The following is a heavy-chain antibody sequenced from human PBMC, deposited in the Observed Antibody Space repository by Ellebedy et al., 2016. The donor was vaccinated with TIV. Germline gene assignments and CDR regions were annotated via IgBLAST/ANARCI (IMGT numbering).Heavy chain of an antibody. CDR3: ARGYKAVAGYDFDC. D-gene: IGHD6-19*01. Sequence: PGGSLRLSCTDSGFTVSNYWMHWVRQVPGKGLVWVSLINRDASSASYADSVRGRFTISRDNAKNTLYLQVNSLRAEDTAVYYCARGYKAVAGYDFDCWGQGTLVTVSS. J-gene: IGHJ4*02. CDR2: INRDASSA. CDR1: GFTVSNYW. V-gene: IGHV3-74*01.